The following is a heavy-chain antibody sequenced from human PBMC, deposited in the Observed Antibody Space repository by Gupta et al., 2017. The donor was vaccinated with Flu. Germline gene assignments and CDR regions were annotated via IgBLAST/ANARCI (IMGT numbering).Heavy chain of an antibody. D-gene: IGHD1-14*01. Sequence: QLLLQESGPGLVKPSETLSLTCTVSGDSISNSDFYWAWIRQPPGKGRECIGGIHHSGRTYYNPSLKSRVTMSVDTPKYQFSLKLSSVTAADTAVYYCAARRKDLNWFDPWGQGTLVTVSS. V-gene: IGHV4-39*01. CDR1: GDSISNSDFY. J-gene: IGHJ5*02. CDR2: IHHSGRT. CDR3: AARRKDLNWFDP.